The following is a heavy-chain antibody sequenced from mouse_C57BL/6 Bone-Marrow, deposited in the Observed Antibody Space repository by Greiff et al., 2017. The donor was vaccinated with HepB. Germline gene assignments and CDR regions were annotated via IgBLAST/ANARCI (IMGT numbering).Heavy chain of an antibody. CDR3: ASPLPCLCAY. V-gene: IGHV5-4*03. J-gene: IGHJ3*01. CDR1: GFTFSSYA. D-gene: IGHD5-1*01. Sequence: EVKLVESGGGLVKPGGSLKLSCAASGFTFSSYAMSWVRQTPEKRLEWVATISDGGSYTYYPDNVKGRFTISRDNAKNNLYLQMSHLKSEDTAMYYCASPLPCLCAYWGQGTLGTVAA. CDR2: ISDGGSYT.